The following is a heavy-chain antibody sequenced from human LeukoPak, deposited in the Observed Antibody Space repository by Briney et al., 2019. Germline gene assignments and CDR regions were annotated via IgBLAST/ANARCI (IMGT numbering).Heavy chain of an antibody. J-gene: IGHJ4*02. CDR3: ARVPSMIVVVDQ. CDR1: GFTFSSYE. Sequence: GGSLRLSCAASGFTFSSYEMNWVRQAPGKGLEWVSYISSSGSTMYYADSVKGRFTISRDNAKNSLYLQMNSLRAEDTAVYYCARVPSMIVVVDQWGQGTLVTVSS. V-gene: IGHV3-48*03. CDR2: ISSSGSTM. D-gene: IGHD3-22*01.